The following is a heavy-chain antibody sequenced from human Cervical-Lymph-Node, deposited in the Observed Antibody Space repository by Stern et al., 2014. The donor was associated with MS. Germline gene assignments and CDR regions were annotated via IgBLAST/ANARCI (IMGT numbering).Heavy chain of an antibody. CDR2: INTNTGNA. V-gene: IGHV7-4-1*02. Sequence: QLVQSGSEVKKPGASVKVSCKASGYTFTRNAMNWVRQAPGQRLEWMGWINTNTGNATYAQGFTGRFVFSLDTSVSTAYLQISSLKADDTAIYYCARVKPAAILDYWGQGTLVAVSS. CDR1: GYTFTRNA. D-gene: IGHD2-2*01. CDR3: ARVKPAAILDY. J-gene: IGHJ4*02.